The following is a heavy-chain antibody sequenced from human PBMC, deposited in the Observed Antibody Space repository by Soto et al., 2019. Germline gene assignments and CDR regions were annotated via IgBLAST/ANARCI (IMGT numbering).Heavy chain of an antibody. Sequence: QVQLKESGPGLVKPSQTLSLTCTVSGGSISSGGYYWSWIRQHPGKDLEWIGYIYNSGNTYYNSSLKSRVTISGDTSKNQFSLRLTSVTPADTATYYCARAKGRSFFEYWGQGTVVTVSS. D-gene: IGHD1-26*01. V-gene: IGHV4-31*03. CDR1: GGSISSGGYY. J-gene: IGHJ4*02. CDR2: IYNSGNT. CDR3: ARAKGRSFFEY.